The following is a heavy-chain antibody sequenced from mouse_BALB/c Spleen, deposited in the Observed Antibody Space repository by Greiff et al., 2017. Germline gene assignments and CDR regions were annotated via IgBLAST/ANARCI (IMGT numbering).Heavy chain of an antibody. CDR3: TITTVVATRTMDD. V-gene: IGHV1S22*01. Sequence: LQQPGSELVRPGASVKLSCKASGYTFTSYWMHWVKQRHGQGLEWIGNIYPGSGSTNYDKKFKSKGTLTVDTSSTTAYMHLSILTSEDSAVSSCTITTVVATRTMDDWGQGTSVTVSS. J-gene: IGHJ4*01. CDR1: GYTFTSYW. D-gene: IGHD1-1*01. CDR2: IYPGSGST.